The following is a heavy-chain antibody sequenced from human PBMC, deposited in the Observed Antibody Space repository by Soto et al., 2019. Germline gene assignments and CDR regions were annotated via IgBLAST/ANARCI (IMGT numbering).Heavy chain of an antibody. CDR2: IWYDGSNK. D-gene: IGHD2-8*02. V-gene: IGHV3-33*01. CDR1: GFTFSSYG. Sequence: GGSLRLSCAASGFTFSSYGMHWVRQAPGKGLEWVAVIWYDGSNKYYADSVKGRFTISRDNSKNTLYLQMNSLRAEDTAVYYCARSSNLVVPLGMDVWGQGTTVTVSS. J-gene: IGHJ6*02. CDR3: ARSSNLVVPLGMDV.